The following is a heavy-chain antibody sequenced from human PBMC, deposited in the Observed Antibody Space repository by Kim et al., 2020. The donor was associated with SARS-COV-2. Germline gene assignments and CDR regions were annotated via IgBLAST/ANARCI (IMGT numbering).Heavy chain of an antibody. J-gene: IGHJ4*02. V-gene: IGHV3-7*01. Sequence: GGSLRLSCAASGFTFISYWMSWVRQAPGKGLEWVAKIKQDGSEKYYVDSVKGRFTISRDNAKNSLYLQMNSLRAEDTAVYYCARGQITPAYWGQGTLVTVYS. D-gene: IGHD3-16*01. CDR3: ARGQITPAY. CDR1: GFTFISYW. CDR2: IKQDGSEK.